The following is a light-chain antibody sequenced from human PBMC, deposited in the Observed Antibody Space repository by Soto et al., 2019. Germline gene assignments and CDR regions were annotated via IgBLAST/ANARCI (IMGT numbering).Light chain of an antibody. J-gene: IGKJ2*01. V-gene: IGKV1-39*01. CDR3: QQSYRTPHT. Sequence: DIQMTQSPSSLSASVGDRVTITCRASQGVSAYLLWYQQRQGRAPKLLIYAASNLLSGVPSRFSGSGSGKNFTLPISNLHPDDFATYYCQQSYRTPHTFGQGTKLETK. CDR2: AAS. CDR1: QGVSAY.